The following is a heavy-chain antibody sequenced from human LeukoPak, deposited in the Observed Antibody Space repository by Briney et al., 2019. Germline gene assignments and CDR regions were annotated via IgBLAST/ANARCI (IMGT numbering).Heavy chain of an antibody. D-gene: IGHD3-9*01. CDR2: ISAYNGNT. V-gene: IGHV1-18*01. CDR3: ARYDDYDILTVAPGYYMDV. CDR1: GYTFTSYG. Sequence: ASVKVSCKASGYTFTSYGLSWVRQAPGLGLEWMGWISAYNGNTNYAQKLQGSVTMTADTSTSTAYMELRSLRSDDTAVYYCARYDDYDILTVAPGYYMDVWGKGTTVTVSS. J-gene: IGHJ6*03.